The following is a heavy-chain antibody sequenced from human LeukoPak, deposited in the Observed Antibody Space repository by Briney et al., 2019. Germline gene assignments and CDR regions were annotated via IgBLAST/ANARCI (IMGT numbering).Heavy chain of an antibody. CDR3: ARSRPTYYYDSSPLYYFEY. CDR1: GGSISSYS. J-gene: IGHJ4*02. Sequence: PSETLSLTCTVSGGSISSYSWSWIRQPAGKGLEWIGRIYTSGSTNYTPSLMSRVTMSVDTSKNQFSLTLNSVTAADTAVYYCARSRPTYYYDSSPLYYFEYWGQGTLVTVSS. D-gene: IGHD3-22*01. V-gene: IGHV4-4*07. CDR2: IYTSGST.